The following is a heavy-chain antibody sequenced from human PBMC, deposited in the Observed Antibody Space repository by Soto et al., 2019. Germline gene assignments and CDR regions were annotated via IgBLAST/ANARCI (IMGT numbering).Heavy chain of an antibody. Sequence: QVQLVESGGNLVKPGGSLRLSCAGSGFTFSDYYMSWIRQAPGKGLKWVSYISSSGNIIYYADSVKGRFTISRDNAKNSLYLQMNSLRAEDTAVYYCARDLGYYASDGYFDYWGQGTLVTVSS. CDR3: ARDLGYYASDGYFDY. D-gene: IGHD3-22*01. CDR1: GFTFSDYY. CDR2: ISSSGNII. J-gene: IGHJ4*02. V-gene: IGHV3-11*01.